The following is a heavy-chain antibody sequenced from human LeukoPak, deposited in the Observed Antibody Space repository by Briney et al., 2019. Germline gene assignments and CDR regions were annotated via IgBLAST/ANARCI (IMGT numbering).Heavy chain of an antibody. Sequence: PSETLSLTCTVSGGSISSSSYYWGWIRQPPGKGLEWIGSIYYSGSTYYNPSLKSRVTISVDTSKNQFSLKLGSVTAADTAVYYCARDREVGATGYYFDYWGQGTLVTVSS. CDR3: ARDREVGATGYYFDY. D-gene: IGHD1-26*01. V-gene: IGHV4-39*02. CDR1: GGSISSSSYY. CDR2: IYYSGST. J-gene: IGHJ4*02.